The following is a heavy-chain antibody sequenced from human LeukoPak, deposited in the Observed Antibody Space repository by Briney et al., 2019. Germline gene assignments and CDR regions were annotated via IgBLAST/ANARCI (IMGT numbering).Heavy chain of an antibody. J-gene: IGHJ4*02. CDR2: FDPEDGET. CDR3: ATYIAVAGTGYFDY. V-gene: IGHV1-24*01. Sequence: ASVKVSCKVSGYTLTELSMHWVRQAPGKGLEWMGGFDPEDGETIYAQKFQGRVTMTEDTSTDTAYMELSSLRSEGTAVYYCATYIAVAGTGYFDYWGQGTLVTVSS. CDR1: GYTLTELS. D-gene: IGHD6-19*01.